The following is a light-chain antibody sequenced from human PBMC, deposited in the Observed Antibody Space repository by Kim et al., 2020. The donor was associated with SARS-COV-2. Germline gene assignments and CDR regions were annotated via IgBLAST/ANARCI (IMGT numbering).Light chain of an antibody. CDR2: DVN. Sequence: QSALTQPASVSGSPGQSITISCIGSNSDIGGYNYVSWYQQHPDKAPKLLIYDVNKRPSGVSNRFSGSKSGNTASLTISGLQAEDEADYYFSSSTTSNTLIFGGGTQLTVL. V-gene: IGLV2-14*03. CDR3: SSSTTSNTLI. J-gene: IGLJ2*01. CDR1: NSDIGGYNY.